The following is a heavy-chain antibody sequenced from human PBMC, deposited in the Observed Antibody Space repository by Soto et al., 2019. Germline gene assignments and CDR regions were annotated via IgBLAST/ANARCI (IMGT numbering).Heavy chain of an antibody. CDR3: AREHYYDSNNAFDI. Sequence: PGGSLRLSCAASGFTFSSYSMNWVRQAPGKGLEWVSSISSSSSYIYYADSVKGRFTISRDSAKNSLYLQKNSLRAEDTAVYYCAREHYYDSNNAFDIWGQGTMVTVSS. CDR2: ISSSSSYI. D-gene: IGHD3-22*01. V-gene: IGHV3-21*01. J-gene: IGHJ3*02. CDR1: GFTFSSYS.